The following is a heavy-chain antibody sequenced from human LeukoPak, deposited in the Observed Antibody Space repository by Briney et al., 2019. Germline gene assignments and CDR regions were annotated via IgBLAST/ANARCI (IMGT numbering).Heavy chain of an antibody. CDR1: RGTFSSYA. CDR3: ARGTADVHYGILTGYYPFDY. V-gene: IGHV1-69*05. CDR2: IIPIFGTA. J-gene: IGHJ4*02. Sequence: SVKVSCQASRGTFSSYAISWVRQAPGQGHEWMGGIIPIFGTANYAQKFQGRVTITTDESTSTAYMELSSLRSEDTAVYYCARGTADVHYGILTGYYPFDYWGQGTLVTVSS. D-gene: IGHD3-9*01.